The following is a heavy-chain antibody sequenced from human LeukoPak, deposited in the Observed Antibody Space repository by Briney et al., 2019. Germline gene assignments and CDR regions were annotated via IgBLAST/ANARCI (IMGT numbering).Heavy chain of an antibody. CDR3: AKAELGYCSGGRCSGWAPFDH. J-gene: IGHJ4*02. V-gene: IGHV3-74*01. D-gene: IGHD2-15*01. CDR2: INSDGSST. Sequence: GGSLRLSCAASGFTFSSYWMHWVRQAPGKGLVWVSRINSDGSSTSYADSVKGRFAISRDNAKNSLYLQMNSLRAEDTALYYCAKAELGYCSGGRCSGWAPFDHWGQGTLVTVSS. CDR1: GFTFSSYW.